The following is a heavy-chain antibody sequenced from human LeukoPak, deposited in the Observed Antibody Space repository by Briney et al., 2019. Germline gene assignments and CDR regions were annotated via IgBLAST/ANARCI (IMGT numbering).Heavy chain of an antibody. D-gene: IGHD2-8*01. V-gene: IGHV4-59*01. CDR2: IYYSGST. J-gene: IGHJ5*02. Sequence: SETLSLTCTVSGGSISSYYWSWIRQPPGKGLEWIGYIYYSGSTNYNPSLKSRVTISVDTSKNQFSLKLSSVTAADTAVYYCARAARYCTNGVCYYNWFDPWGQGTLVTVSS. CDR1: GGSISSYY. CDR3: ARAARYCTNGVCYYNWFDP.